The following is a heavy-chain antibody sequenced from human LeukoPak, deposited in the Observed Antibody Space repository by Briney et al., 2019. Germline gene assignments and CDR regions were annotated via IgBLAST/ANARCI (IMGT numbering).Heavy chain of an antibody. Sequence: GGSLRLSCSASGFTFSSYAMHWVRQAPGKGLEYVSDISSNGGSTYYADSVKGRFTMSRDNSKNTLYLQVSSLRAEDTAVYYCVKGHYYGSGSYYRGDYWGQGTLVTVSS. V-gene: IGHV3-64D*06. D-gene: IGHD3-10*01. CDR3: VKGHYYGSGSYYRGDY. CDR2: ISSNGGST. CDR1: GFTFSSYA. J-gene: IGHJ4*02.